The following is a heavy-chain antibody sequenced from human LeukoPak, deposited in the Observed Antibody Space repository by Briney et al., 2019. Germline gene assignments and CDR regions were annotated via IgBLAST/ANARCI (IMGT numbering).Heavy chain of an antibody. V-gene: IGHV3-23*01. Sequence: GGSLRLSCVASGFTFSIYAMSWVRQAPGKGLVWVSAISNNEDNTYYADSVKGRFTISRDNSKNMLYLQMNSLRAEDTAVYYCARDPAIYYFDYWGQGTLVTVSS. CDR1: GFTFSIYA. D-gene: IGHD3-9*01. CDR2: ISNNEDNT. J-gene: IGHJ4*02. CDR3: ARDPAIYYFDY.